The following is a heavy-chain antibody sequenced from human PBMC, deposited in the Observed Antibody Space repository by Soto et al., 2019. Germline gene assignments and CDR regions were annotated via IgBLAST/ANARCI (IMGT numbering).Heavy chain of an antibody. CDR1: GFIFSRYE. V-gene: IGHV3-48*03. D-gene: IGHD3-22*01. Sequence: EVQLVESGGAFVQPGGSLRLSCAASGFIFSRYETNWVRQAPGKGLEWVSYINTRGNIIHYADSVKGRFTISRDNAENSLYLQMNSLRAEDTAVYHCSRDIDYYDSSGYQDYWGQGSLVTVSS. J-gene: IGHJ4*02. CDR3: SRDIDYYDSSGYQDY. CDR2: INTRGNII.